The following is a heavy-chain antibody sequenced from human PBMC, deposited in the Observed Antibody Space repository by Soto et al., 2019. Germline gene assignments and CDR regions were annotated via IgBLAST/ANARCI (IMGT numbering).Heavy chain of an antibody. J-gene: IGHJ4*02. CDR2: INSDGSSI. V-gene: IGHV3-74*01. D-gene: IGHD6-13*01. CDR1: GFTFSNYW. Sequence: EVQLVESGGGSVQPGGSLRLSCAASGFTFSNYWMHWVRQAPGKGLVWVSRINSDGSSISYADSVKGRFTISRDNAKNTLYLQMNSLRVEDTAVYYCARGVYSSSWYEDYWGQGTLVTVSS. CDR3: ARGVYSSSWYEDY.